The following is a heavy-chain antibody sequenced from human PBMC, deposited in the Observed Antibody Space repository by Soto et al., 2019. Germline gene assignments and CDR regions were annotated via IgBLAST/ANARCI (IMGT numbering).Heavy chain of an antibody. D-gene: IGHD1-26*01. CDR3: VRDRSGSYLEGFDY. V-gene: IGHV3-7*01. J-gene: IGHJ4*02. Sequence: EVQLVESGGGLVHLGGSGRLSCAASGFTFSSYWMTWVRQAPGKGLEWVANIKHDGSEKYYVDSVKGRFTISRDNARNSVFLEMKSLRAEDTALYSCVRDRSGSYLEGFDYWGQGTLVTVSS. CDR2: IKHDGSEK. CDR1: GFTFSSYW.